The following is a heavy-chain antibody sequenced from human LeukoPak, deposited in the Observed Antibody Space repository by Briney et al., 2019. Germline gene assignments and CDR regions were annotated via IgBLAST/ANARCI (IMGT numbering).Heavy chain of an antibody. CDR2: IYWDDDK. V-gene: IGHV2-5*02. CDR1: GFSLTTSGVG. CDR3: AHWDYGMDV. D-gene: IGHD1-26*01. Sequence: SGPTLVKPTQTLTLTCTFSGFSLTTSGVGVGWIRQPPGKALEWLALIYWDDDKRYSPSLQSRPTITTDTSKNQVVLTMTNMDPVDTATYYCAHWDYGMDVWGQGTTVTVSS. J-gene: IGHJ6*02.